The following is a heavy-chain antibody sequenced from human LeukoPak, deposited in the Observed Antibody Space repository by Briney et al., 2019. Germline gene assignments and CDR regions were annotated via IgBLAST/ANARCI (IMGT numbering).Heavy chain of an antibody. CDR3: ARASQWLRLFDY. Sequence: PSETLSLTCTVSGGSISSGGYYWSWIRQHPGKGLEWIGYIYYSGSTYYNPFLKSRVTISVDTSKNQFSLKLSSVTAADTAVYYCARASQWLRLFDYWGQGTLVTVSS. D-gene: IGHD5-12*01. V-gene: IGHV4-31*03. CDR1: GGSISSGGYY. J-gene: IGHJ4*02. CDR2: IYYSGST.